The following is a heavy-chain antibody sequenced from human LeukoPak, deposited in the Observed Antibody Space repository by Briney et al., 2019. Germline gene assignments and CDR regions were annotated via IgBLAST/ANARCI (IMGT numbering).Heavy chain of an antibody. V-gene: IGHV4-59*01. J-gene: IGHJ4*02. CDR2: IYDSGST. CDR1: GGSISSYY. D-gene: IGHD3-22*01. Sequence: SETLSLTCTVSGGSISSYYWSWIRQPPGKGLEWIGYIYDSGSTNYNPSLKSRVTISVDTSKNQSSLKLSSVTAADTAVYYCARHKYYYDSSGYYLSGLDYWGQGTLVTVSS. CDR3: ARHKYYYDSSGYYLSGLDY.